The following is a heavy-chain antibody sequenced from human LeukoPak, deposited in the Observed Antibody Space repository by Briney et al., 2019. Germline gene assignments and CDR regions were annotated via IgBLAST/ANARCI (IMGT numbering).Heavy chain of an antibody. V-gene: IGHV4-39*07. J-gene: IGHJ4*02. CDR1: GGSISSSSHY. D-gene: IGHD3-3*01. CDR3: AREATTIFGVVSLDY. CDR2: ISNSGST. Sequence: SETLSLTCTVSGGSISSSSHYWGWIRQPPGKGPEWIGSISNSGSTNYNPSLKSRVTISVDKSKNQFSLKLSSVTAADTAVYYCAREATTIFGVVSLDYWGQGTLVIVSS.